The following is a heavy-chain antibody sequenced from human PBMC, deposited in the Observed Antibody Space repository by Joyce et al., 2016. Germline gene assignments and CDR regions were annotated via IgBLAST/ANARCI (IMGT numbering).Heavy chain of an antibody. V-gene: IGHV1-18*01. CDR1: GYTFTSYG. J-gene: IGHJ4*02. CDR3: ARRSLDY. D-gene: IGHD1-26*01. CDR2: ISGDKGDT. Sequence: QVLLVQSGAVVKKPGASVKVSCKASGYTFTSYGIRWVRQAPGQGLEWRGWISGDKGDTLYARKFQGRVIMTTDTSTTTAYMELRSLRSDDTAVYYCARRSLDYWGQGTLVTVSS.